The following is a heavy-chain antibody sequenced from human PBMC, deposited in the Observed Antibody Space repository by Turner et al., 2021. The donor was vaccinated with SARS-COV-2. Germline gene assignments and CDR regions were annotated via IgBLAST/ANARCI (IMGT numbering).Heavy chain of an antibody. J-gene: IGHJ4*02. V-gene: IGHV4-39*01. CDR1: GGSISTTNPY. CDR2: ISYTGMT. CDR3: ARQGGVDY. Sequence: QLHLPESRPGLVKPSDTLSLNCAVSGGSISTTNPYWGWLRQPPGNGLEWIGSISYTGMTFYTPSIKSRVTLAMDTYKNHFSLKVTSVTAADTAVYYCARQGGVDYWGQGTLVTVSS.